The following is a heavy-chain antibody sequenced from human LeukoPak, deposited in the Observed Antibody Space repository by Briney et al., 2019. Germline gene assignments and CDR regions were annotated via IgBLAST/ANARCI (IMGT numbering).Heavy chain of an antibody. J-gene: IGHJ6*02. V-gene: IGHV3-66*01. Sequence: PGGSLRLSCAASEFTVSSNYMSWVRQAPGKGLEWVSVIYSGGSTYSADSVKGRFTISRDNSKNTLYLQMNSLRAEDTAVYYCARGDALDSSGWYLPNYYYYYGMDVWGQGTTVTVSS. D-gene: IGHD6-19*01. CDR1: EFTVSSNY. CDR3: ARGDALDSSGWYLPNYYYYYGMDV. CDR2: IYSGGST.